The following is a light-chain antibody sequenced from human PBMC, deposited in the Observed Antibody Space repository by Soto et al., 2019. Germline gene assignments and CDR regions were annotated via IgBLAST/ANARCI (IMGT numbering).Light chain of an antibody. CDR1: SRDIGNYNY. CDR3: GSYRSSNTHVV. Sequence: QSALTQPASVSGSPGQSITISCTGTSRDIGNYNYVSWYQQLPGKAPKLVIYEVSNRPSGISDRFSGSKSGQTASLTISGLQTEDEADYFCGSYRSSNTHVVFGGGTKLTVL. J-gene: IGLJ3*02. V-gene: IGLV2-14*01. CDR2: EVS.